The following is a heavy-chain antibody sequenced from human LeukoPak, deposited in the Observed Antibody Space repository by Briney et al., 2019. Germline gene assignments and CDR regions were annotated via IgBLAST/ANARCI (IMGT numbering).Heavy chain of an antibody. J-gene: IGHJ4*02. Sequence: GASVKVSCKASGGTFSNYPITWVRQAPGQGLEWMGRIIPVFGAANYAQNFHGRVTIATGESTNTVYMELNSLTSDDTAVYYCARGTDGNNFDYWGQGTLVTVSS. CDR2: IIPVFGAA. D-gene: IGHD1-14*01. CDR3: ARGTDGNNFDY. V-gene: IGHV1-69*05. CDR1: GGTFSNYP.